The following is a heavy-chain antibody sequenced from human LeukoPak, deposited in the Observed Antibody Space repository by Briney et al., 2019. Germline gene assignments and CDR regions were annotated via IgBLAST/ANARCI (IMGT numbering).Heavy chain of an antibody. CDR1: GFTFSNYA. CDR2: IRDSGAYR. D-gene: IGHD6-19*01. Sequence: GGSLRLSCAASGFTFSNYAMGWVRQAPGKGLEWVSTIRDSGAYRFYADSVKGRFTISRDNSNNLVYLQMNNLRAEDTAEYYCAKRARYNSARATDFDSWGQGTQVTVSS. CDR3: AKRARYNSARATDFDS. J-gene: IGHJ4*02. V-gene: IGHV3-23*01.